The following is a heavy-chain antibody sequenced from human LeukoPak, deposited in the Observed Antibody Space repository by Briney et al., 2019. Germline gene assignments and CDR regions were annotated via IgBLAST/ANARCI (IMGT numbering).Heavy chain of an antibody. CDR2: IYSGGSS. Sequence: GGSLRLSCAASGFIVSNYHMSWVRQAPGKGLEWVSLIYSGGSSYYADSVKGRFTISRDNARNTLNLQMSSLRGGDTAVYHCARSATNSLFFDNWGQGTLVTVSS. V-gene: IGHV3-66*01. CDR3: ARSATNSLFFDN. J-gene: IGHJ4*02. CDR1: GFIVSNYH. D-gene: IGHD1-14*01.